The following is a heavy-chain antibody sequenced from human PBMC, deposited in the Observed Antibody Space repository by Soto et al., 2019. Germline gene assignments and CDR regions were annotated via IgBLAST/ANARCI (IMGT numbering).Heavy chain of an antibody. CDR2: MFYSGLT. Sequence: SETLSLTCRVSGYSVSSSDYYWAWIRQPPGKGLEWIGSMFYSGLTYYNPSLKSRVTLSVDTSKNQISVRLNSVTAADTAVYYCAPLSVSLSGPYGIHVWGQGTTVTVYS. V-gene: IGHV4-39*01. D-gene: IGHD2-15*01. CDR1: GYSVSSSDYY. J-gene: IGHJ6*02. CDR3: APLSVSLSGPYGIHV.